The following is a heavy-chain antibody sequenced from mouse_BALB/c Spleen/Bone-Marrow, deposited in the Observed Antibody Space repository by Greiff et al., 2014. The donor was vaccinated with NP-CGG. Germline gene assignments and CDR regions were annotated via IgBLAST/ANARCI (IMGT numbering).Heavy chain of an antibody. CDR3: ARMVNYSYYFDY. CDR2: IYPGDGDT. D-gene: IGHD2-1*01. CDR1: GYAFSSYW. Sequence: QVQLQQSGAELVRPGSSVKISCKASGYAFSSYWMNWVKQRPGQGLEWIGQIYPGDGDTNYNGKFKGKATLTADKSSSTAYIQLSSLTSEDSAVYFCARMVNYSYYFDYWGHPTT. J-gene: IGHJ2*01. V-gene: IGHV1-80*01.